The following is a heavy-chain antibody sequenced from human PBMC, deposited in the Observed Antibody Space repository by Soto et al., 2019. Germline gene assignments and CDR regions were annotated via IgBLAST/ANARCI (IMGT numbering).Heavy chain of an antibody. Sequence: QVQLVESGGGVVQPGRSLRLSCAASGFTFGTYAMHWVRQAPGKGLEWVAVIYYDGSNKYYADSVKGRFTISRDNPKNTLYLQMNSLRAEDTAVYYCARAFCANGVCYYYFDYWGQGTLVTVSS. CDR1: GFTFGTYA. CDR3: ARAFCANGVCYYYFDY. D-gene: IGHD2-8*01. CDR2: IYYDGSNK. V-gene: IGHV3-33*01. J-gene: IGHJ4*02.